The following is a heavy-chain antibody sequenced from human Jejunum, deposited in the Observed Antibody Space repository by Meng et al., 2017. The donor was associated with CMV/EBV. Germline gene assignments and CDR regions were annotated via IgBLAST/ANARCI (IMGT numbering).Heavy chain of an antibody. V-gene: IGHV1-46*01. J-gene: IGHJ4*02. CDR3: ARGQSTLGWYNIDY. CDR1: GYTFTTYY. D-gene: IGHD4-23*01. Sequence: KASGYTFTTYYMHWVRQAPGQGLEWMGVINPSGGLTDYTQKFQGRVTVTRDTSTSTVYMDLSSLRSEDTAVYYCARGQSTLGWYNIDYWGQGTLVTVSS. CDR2: INPSGGLT.